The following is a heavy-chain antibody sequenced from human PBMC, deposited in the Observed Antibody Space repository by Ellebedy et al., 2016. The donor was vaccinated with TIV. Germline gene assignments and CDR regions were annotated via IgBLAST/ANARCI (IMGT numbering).Heavy chain of an antibody. V-gene: IGHV4-39*07. D-gene: IGHD6-13*01. CDR1: GGSISSSSYY. Sequence: MPSETLSLTCTVSGGSISSSSYYWGWIRQPPGKGLESIGSIYYSGSTYYNPSLKSRVTISVDTSKNQFSLKLSSVTAADTAVYYCAREGAGPGIAAAGKERSYYYYGMDVWGQGTTVTVSS. J-gene: IGHJ6*02. CDR3: AREGAGPGIAAAGKERSYYYYGMDV. CDR2: IYYSGST.